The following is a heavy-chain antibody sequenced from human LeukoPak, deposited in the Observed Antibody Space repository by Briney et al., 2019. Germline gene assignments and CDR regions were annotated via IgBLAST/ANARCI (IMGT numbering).Heavy chain of an antibody. CDR1: GFTFSSYG. CDR3: AKGGYYGSGSYYNDWYFDL. CDR2: ISYDGSNK. D-gene: IGHD3-10*01. J-gene: IGHJ2*01. Sequence: GGSLRLSCAASGFTFSSYGMHWVRQAPGKGLEWVAVISYDGSNKYYADSVKGRFTIPRDNSKNTLYLQMNSLRAEDTAVYYCAKGGYYGSGSYYNDWYFDLWGRGTLVTVSS. V-gene: IGHV3-30*18.